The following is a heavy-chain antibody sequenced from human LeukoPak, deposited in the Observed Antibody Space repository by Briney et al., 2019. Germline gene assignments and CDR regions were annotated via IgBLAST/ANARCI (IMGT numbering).Heavy chain of an antibody. D-gene: IGHD3-9*01. Sequence: ASVKVSCKASGYTFTDYYIQWVRQAPGQGLEWMGWFNPNSGGSDYAQKFQGRVTMTGDTSISSGYMELNRLISDDTAVYYCAREKLRYFEKTGFDSWGQGTLVTVSS. J-gene: IGHJ5*01. CDR2: FNPNSGGS. CDR1: GYTFTDYY. CDR3: AREKLRYFEKTGFDS. V-gene: IGHV1-2*02.